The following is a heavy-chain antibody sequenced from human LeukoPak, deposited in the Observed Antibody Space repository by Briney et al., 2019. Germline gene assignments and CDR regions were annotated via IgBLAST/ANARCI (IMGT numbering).Heavy chain of an antibody. V-gene: IGHV1-2*02. CDR1: GYTFTGYY. D-gene: IGHD1-26*01. CDR2: INPNSGGT. CDR3: ARRGLMAGGSYYYYYYMDV. J-gene: IGHJ6*03. Sequence: ASVTVSCKASGYTFTGYYMHWVRQAPGQGLEWMGWINPNSGGTNYAQKFQGRVTMTRDTSISTAYMELSRLRSDDTAVYYCARRGLMAGGSYYYYYYMDVWGKGTTVTVSS.